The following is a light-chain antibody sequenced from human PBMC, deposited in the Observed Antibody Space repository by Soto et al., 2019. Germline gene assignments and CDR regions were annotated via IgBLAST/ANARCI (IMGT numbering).Light chain of an antibody. CDR2: KAS. CDR3: QHYNSYSEA. V-gene: IGKV1-5*03. CDR1: QSISNW. J-gene: IGKJ1*01. Sequence: DIQMTQYPSTLPASLGDRSTITRRASQSISNWLAWYQQKPGKAPKLLIYKASTLKSGVPSRFSGSGSGTEFTLTISSLQPDDFATYYCQHYNSYSEAFGQWNKVDI.